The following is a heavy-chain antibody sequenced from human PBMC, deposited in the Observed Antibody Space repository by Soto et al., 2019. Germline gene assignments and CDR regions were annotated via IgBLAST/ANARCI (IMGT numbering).Heavy chain of an antibody. D-gene: IGHD1-20*01. CDR3: AREASITGTPEY. V-gene: IGHV1-18*01. J-gene: IGHJ4*02. Sequence: ASVKVSCKASGYTFSSYGISWVRQAPGQGLEWMGWISGYNGNTKFAQKLQGRLTMTTDTSTSTAYMELRSLRSDDTAVYYCAREASITGTPEYWGQGTLVTVPQ. CDR2: ISGYNGNT. CDR1: GYTFSSYG.